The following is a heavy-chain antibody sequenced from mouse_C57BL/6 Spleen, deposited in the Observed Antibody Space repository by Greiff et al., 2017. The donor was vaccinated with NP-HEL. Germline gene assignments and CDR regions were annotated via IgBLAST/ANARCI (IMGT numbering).Heavy chain of an antibody. Sequence: VQLQQPGAELVKPGASVKLSCKASGYTFTSYWMHWVKQRPGQGLEWIGMIHPNSGSTNYNEKFKSKATLTVDKSSSTAYMQLSSLTSEDSAVYYCARERITTVVLDYWGQGTTLTVSS. CDR1: GYTFTSYW. J-gene: IGHJ2*01. CDR3: ARERITTVVLDY. CDR2: IHPNSGST. V-gene: IGHV1-64*01. D-gene: IGHD1-1*01.